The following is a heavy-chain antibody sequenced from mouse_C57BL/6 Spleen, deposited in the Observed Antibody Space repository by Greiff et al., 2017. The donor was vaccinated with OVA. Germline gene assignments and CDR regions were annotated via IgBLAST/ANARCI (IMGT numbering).Heavy chain of an antibody. D-gene: IGHD2-2*01. CDR3: ARYGASTMVTTAPFAY. V-gene: IGHV1-81*01. CDR2: IYPRSGNT. CDR1: GYTFTSYG. J-gene: IGHJ3*01. Sequence: VQLQQSGAELARPGASVKLSCKASGYTFTSYGISWVKQRTGQGLEWIGEIYPRSGNTYYNEKFKGKATLTADKSSSTAYMELRSLTSEDSAVYFCARYGASTMVTTAPFAYWGQGTLVTVSA.